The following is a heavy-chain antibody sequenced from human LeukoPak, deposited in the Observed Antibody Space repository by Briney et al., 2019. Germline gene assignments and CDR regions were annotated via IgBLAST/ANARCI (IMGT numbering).Heavy chain of an antibody. CDR3: TTGTWLSQDY. CDR1: GFTVTNAL. V-gene: IGHV3-15*01. Sequence: GGSLRLSCTVSGFTVTNALMSWVRRAPGKGLEWVGRIKDKADGGTTDYAAPVKGRFSISTDDSKNTLSLQMNSLKTEDTAVYYCTTGTWLSQDYWGQGTLVTVSS. J-gene: IGHJ4*02. D-gene: IGHD3-22*01. CDR2: IKDKADGGTT.